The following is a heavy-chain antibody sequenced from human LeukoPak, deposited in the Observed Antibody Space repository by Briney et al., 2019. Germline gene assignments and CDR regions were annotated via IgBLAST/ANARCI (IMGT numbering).Heavy chain of an antibody. CDR1: EFTFSSYG. J-gene: IGHJ4*02. D-gene: IGHD5-18*01. CDR2: ISNDGSKK. CDR3: AKDRYSYAFEYSDS. Sequence: PGGSLRLSCAASEFTFSSYGMHWVRQAPGKGLEWVADISNDGSKKYYADSVKGRFTISRDNSKNTLSLQVSSLRAEDTAVYYCAKDRYSYAFEYSDSWGQGTLVTVSS. V-gene: IGHV3-30*18.